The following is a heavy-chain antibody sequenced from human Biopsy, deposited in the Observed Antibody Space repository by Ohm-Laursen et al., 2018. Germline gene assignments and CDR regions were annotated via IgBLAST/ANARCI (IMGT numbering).Heavy chain of an antibody. CDR2: ISPKSGGT. Sequence: GSSVKVSCKASGFSFTGYYIHWVRQAPGQGLEWMGWISPKSGGTNYAQKFQGNITMTKNTSMSTAYTEMSRLRSDDTAVYYCARGGLNYWYFDLWGRGTLVTVSS. J-gene: IGHJ2*01. CDR3: ARGGLNYWYFDL. D-gene: IGHD1-26*01. CDR1: GFSFTGYY. V-gene: IGHV1-2*02.